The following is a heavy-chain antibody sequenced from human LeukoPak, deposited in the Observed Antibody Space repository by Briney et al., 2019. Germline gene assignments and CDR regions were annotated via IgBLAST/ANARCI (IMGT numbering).Heavy chain of an antibody. CDR3: ASTGQWLADFYY. Sequence: GGSLRLSCAASGFAFSSYWMHWVRQAPGKGLVWVSRISSDGRSASYADFVKGRFTISRDNAKNTLYLQMNSLRAEDTAVYYCASTGQWLADFYYWGQGALVTVSS. J-gene: IGHJ4*02. V-gene: IGHV3-74*01. D-gene: IGHD6-19*01. CDR2: ISSDGRSA. CDR1: GFAFSSYW.